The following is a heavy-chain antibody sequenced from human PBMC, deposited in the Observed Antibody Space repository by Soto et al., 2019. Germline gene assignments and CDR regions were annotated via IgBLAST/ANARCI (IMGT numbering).Heavy chain of an antibody. CDR3: ASLGIYCSGGSCERNYYYMDV. Sequence: GGSLRLSCAASGFTFSSYRMSWVRQAPGKGLEWVANIKQDGSEKYYVDSVKGRFTISRDNAKNSLYLQMNSLRAEDTAVYYCASLGIYCSGGSCERNYYYMDVWGKGTTVTVSS. V-gene: IGHV3-7*01. D-gene: IGHD2-15*01. J-gene: IGHJ6*03. CDR1: GFTFSSYR. CDR2: IKQDGSEK.